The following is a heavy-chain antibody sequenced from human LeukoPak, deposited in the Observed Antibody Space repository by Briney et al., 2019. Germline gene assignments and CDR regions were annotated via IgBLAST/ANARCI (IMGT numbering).Heavy chain of an antibody. V-gene: IGHV4-59*11. CDR1: GGSITGHY. CDR3: ARLHALGAEEFDP. D-gene: IGHD3-16*01. J-gene: IGHJ5*02. Sequence: SETLSLTRTVSGGSITGHYWSWIRQPPRKGLEWIGYIHYTGSTNYNPSLNSRITMSVDTPNTQFSLRLTSVTATDTAVYYCARLHALGAEEFDPWGQGALVTVSS. CDR2: IHYTGST.